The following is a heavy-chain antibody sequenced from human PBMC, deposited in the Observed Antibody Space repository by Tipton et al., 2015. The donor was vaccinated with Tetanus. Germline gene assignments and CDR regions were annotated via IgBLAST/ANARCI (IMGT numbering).Heavy chain of an antibody. J-gene: IGHJ4*02. CDR2: IYYSGTT. D-gene: IGHD2/OR15-2a*01. Sequence: TLSLTCTVSGGSIISADHYWSWIRQPPGKGLEWIGYIYYSGTTYYNPSLKGRVTISMDRSNTQFSLRLDSLTAADTAVYYCARAAGFLGLTHDFWGRGTLVSVSS. CDR3: ARAAGFLGLTHDF. CDR1: GGSIISADHY. V-gene: IGHV4-30-4*01.